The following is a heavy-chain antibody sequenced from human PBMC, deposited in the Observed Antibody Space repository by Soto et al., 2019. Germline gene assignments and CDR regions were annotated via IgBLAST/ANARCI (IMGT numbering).Heavy chain of an antibody. D-gene: IGHD3-22*01. Sequence: SETLSLTCTVSGGSISSSSYYWGWIRQPPGKGLEWIGSIYYSGSTYYNPSLKSRVTISVDTSKNQFSLKLSSVTAADTAVYYCASTFYDSSGYNAFDIWGQGTKVT. CDR3: ASTFYDSSGYNAFDI. CDR1: GGSISSSSYY. J-gene: IGHJ3*02. CDR2: IYYSGST. V-gene: IGHV4-39*01.